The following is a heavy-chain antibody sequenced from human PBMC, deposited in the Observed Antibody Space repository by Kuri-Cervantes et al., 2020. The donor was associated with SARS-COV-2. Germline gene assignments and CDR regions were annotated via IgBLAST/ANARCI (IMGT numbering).Heavy chain of an antibody. Sequence: SETLSLTCTVSGASISSSLYYWGRIRQPPGRGLEWIGSIYYSGTTYYNPSLNSRVTISVDTSKNQFSLKLTSVTAADTAVYYCVRVDCSAGTCYRRSFDYWGRGTLVTVSS. CDR3: VRVDCSAGTCYRRSFDY. J-gene: IGHJ4*02. CDR2: IYYSGTT. V-gene: IGHV4-39*01. D-gene: IGHD2-15*01. CDR1: GASISSSLYY.